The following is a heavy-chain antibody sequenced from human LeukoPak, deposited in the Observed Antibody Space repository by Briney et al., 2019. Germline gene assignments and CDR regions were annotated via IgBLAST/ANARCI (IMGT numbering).Heavy chain of an antibody. D-gene: IGHD2-2*02. Sequence: PGGSLRLSCAASGFTFSSYSMNWVRQAPGKGLEWVSSISSSSSYIYYADSVKGRFTISRDNAKNSLYLQMNSLRAEDTAVYYCAVILVVPAAIPSYYMDVWGKGTTVTVSS. CDR1: GFTFSSYS. J-gene: IGHJ6*03. CDR3: AVILVVPAAIPSYYMDV. V-gene: IGHV3-21*01. CDR2: ISSSSSYI.